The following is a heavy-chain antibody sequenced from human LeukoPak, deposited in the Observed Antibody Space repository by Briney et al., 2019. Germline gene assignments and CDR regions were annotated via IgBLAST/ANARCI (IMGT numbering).Heavy chain of an antibody. V-gene: IGHV4-34*01. CDR1: GGSFSGYY. CDR3: ASAAPGDMVGATRGAWFDP. J-gene: IGHJ5*02. CDR2: INHSGST. Sequence: SETLSLTCAVYGGSFSGYYWSWIRQPPGKGLEWIGEINHSGSTNYNPSLKSRVTISVDTSKNQFSLKLSSVTAADTAVYYCASAAPGDMVGATRGAWFDPWGQGTLVTVSS. D-gene: IGHD1-26*01.